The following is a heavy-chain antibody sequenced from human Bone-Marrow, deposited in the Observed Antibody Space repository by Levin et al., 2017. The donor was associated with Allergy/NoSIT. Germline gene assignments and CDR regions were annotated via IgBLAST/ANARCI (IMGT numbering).Heavy chain of an antibody. Sequence: ASVKVSCKASGYSFNSYTIQWLRQAPGQGLEWMGWIKTGNGGTKYSQKFQGRVTITRDTSASTAYMDLSSLRSEDTAVYYCARETMVGAYFDYWGQGTPVTVSS. J-gene: IGHJ4*02. CDR1: GYSFNSYT. CDR2: IKTGNGGT. D-gene: IGHD4/OR15-4a*01. V-gene: IGHV1-3*04. CDR3: ARETMVGAYFDY.